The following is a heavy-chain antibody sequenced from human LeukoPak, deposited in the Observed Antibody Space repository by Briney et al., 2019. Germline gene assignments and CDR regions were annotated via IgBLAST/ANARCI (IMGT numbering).Heavy chain of an antibody. Sequence: SETLSLTCTVSGGSISSYYWSWIRQPPGKGLEWIGYISYSGSTNYNPSLKSRVTIPVDTSKNQFSLNLSSVTAADTAMYYCARHVSGDYAWLDVWGQGTTVTVSS. V-gene: IGHV4-59*08. J-gene: IGHJ6*02. CDR3: ARHVSGDYAWLDV. CDR2: ISYSGST. CDR1: GGSISSYY. D-gene: IGHD4-17*01.